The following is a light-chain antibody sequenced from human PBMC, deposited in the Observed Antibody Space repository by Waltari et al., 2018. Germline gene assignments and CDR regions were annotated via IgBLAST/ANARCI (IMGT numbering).Light chain of an antibody. CDR1: SGDIGTYNS. J-gene: IGLJ2*01. V-gene: IGLV2-14*03. CDR2: DVN. CDR3: SSYTRRSTLI. Sequence: QSALTQPASVSGSPGQSITISCSGTSGDIGTYNSVAWFQQHPGKAPEILIHDVNQRPSGVSDRFTGSKSGYTASLTISGLQAEDEADYYCSSYTRRSTLIFGGGTKVTVL.